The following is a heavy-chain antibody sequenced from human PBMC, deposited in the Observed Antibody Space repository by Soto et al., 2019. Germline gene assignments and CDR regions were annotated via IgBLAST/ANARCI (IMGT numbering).Heavy chain of an antibody. CDR1: GGSISSGNYY. Sequence: SETLSLTCTVSGGSISSGNYYWSWIRQPPGKGLEWIGFISYSGTTHYSASLRSRVSISVDTSKNQFSLKLSSVTAADTAVYYCARDTSSGWPDYWGQGTLVTVSS. V-gene: IGHV4-30-4*02. J-gene: IGHJ4*02. D-gene: IGHD6-19*01. CDR3: ARDTSSGWPDY. CDR2: ISYSGTT.